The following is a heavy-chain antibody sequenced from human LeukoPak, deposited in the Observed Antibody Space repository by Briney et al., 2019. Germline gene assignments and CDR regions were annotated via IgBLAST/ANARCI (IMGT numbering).Heavy chain of an antibody. Sequence: PSETLSLTCNVFGGSISSSHYYWGWIRQPPGKGLEWIGSTYYSGSTYYNPSLRTRVTFSVDTSKNQFSLKLSSVTAADTAVYYCAILPARDTYYYDTIGYYRPGVTWGQGTLVTVSS. CDR3: AILPARDTYYYDTIGYYRPGVT. D-gene: IGHD3-22*01. CDR2: TYYSGST. CDR1: GGSISSSHYY. V-gene: IGHV4-39*07. J-gene: IGHJ5*02.